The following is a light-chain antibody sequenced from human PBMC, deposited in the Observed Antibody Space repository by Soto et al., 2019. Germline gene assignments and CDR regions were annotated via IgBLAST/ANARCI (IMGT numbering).Light chain of an antibody. CDR2: WAS. V-gene: IGKV4-1*01. CDR1: QSVLYNSNNKHY. J-gene: IGKJ4*01. CDR3: QQYYTTSLT. Sequence: DIVMTQSPDSLAVSLGERATINCKPSQSVLYNSNNKHYLAWYQHKPGQPPRLLIYWASTRESGVPDRFSGSGSVXDFTLTISSLQXEXXAVYYCQQYYTTSLTFGGGTKVEIK.